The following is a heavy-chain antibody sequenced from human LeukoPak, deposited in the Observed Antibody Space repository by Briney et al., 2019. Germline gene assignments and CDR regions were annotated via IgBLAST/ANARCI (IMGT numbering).Heavy chain of an antibody. CDR1: GYTFTSND. D-gene: IGHD2-2*02. V-gene: IGHV1-46*01. CDR3: ARERCSSTSCYTGWFDP. CDR2: INPSGGST. Sequence: GASVKVSCKASGYTFTSNDINWVRQATGQGLEWMGIINPSGGSTSYAQKFQGRVTMTRDTSTSTVYMELSSLRSEDTAVYYCARERCSSTSCYTGWFDPWGQGTLVTVSS. J-gene: IGHJ5*02.